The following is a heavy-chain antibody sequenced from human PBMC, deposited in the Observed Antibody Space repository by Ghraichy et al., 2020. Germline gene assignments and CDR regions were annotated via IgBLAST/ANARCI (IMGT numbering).Heavy chain of an antibody. CDR2: IYSGDKT. V-gene: IGHV3-53*01. D-gene: IGHD2-2*01. J-gene: IGHJ5*02. Sequence: LRLSCAASGFTVSSNYMSWVRQAPGKGLEWVSVIYSGDKTYYADSVKGRFTISRDNSKNTLYLQMNSLRAEDTAVYYCARATRGWFDPWGQGTLVTVSS. CDR3: ARATRGWFDP. CDR1: GFTVSSNY.